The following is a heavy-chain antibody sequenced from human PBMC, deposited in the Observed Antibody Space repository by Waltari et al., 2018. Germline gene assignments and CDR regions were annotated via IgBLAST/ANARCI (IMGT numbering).Heavy chain of an antibody. J-gene: IGHJ4*02. D-gene: IGHD3-10*01. CDR2: IYTGGST. CDR1: GGSISSGSFY. V-gene: IGHV4-61*09. Sequence: QVQLHESGPGLVKPSQTLSLTCTVSGGSISSGSFYWNWIRQPAGKGLEWIGFIYTGGSTNYNPSLKSRVTISADTSKNQFSLKLTSVTAADTAVYYCAREGGFSYRSEHWGQGALVTVAS. CDR3: AREGGFSYRSEH.